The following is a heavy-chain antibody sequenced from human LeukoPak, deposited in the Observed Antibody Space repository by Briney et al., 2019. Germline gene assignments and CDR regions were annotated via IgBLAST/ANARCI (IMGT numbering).Heavy chain of an antibody. CDR3: AKDGSMVVPVYFDY. CDR2: ISYDGSNK. D-gene: IGHD3-22*01. V-gene: IGHV3-30*18. J-gene: IGHJ4*02. Sequence: GGSLRLSCAASGCTFSSYAMHWVRQAPGKGLEWVAVISYDGSNKYYADSVKGRFTISRDNSKNTLYLQMNSLRAEDTAVYYCAKDGSMVVPVYFDYWGQGTLVTVSS. CDR1: GCTFSSYA.